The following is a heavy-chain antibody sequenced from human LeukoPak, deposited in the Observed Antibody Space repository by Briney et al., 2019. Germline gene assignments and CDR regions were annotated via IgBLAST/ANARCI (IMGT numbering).Heavy chain of an antibody. CDR3: AKGKDC. J-gene: IGHJ4*02. Sequence: GGSLTLSCVASEFTFSDYAMSWVRQAPGKGLEWVSAITGSGGSTYNADSVKGRFIISSDNHNHKLYLQMNSLTADDTAVYYCAKGKDCWGQGTLVTVSS. V-gene: IGHV3-23*01. CDR2: ITGSGGST. CDR1: EFTFSDYA.